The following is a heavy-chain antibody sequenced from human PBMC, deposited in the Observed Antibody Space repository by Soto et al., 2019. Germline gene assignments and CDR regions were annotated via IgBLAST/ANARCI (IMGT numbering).Heavy chain of an antibody. V-gene: IGHV3-33*01. CDR2: VWFDGSNQ. CDR3: TRGRRDGYNYGRYFDI. J-gene: IGHJ2*01. Sequence: QVQLVESGGGVVQPGTSLRLSCAASGFTFSTYGMHWVRQAPGKGLEWVAVVWFDGSNQYYADSVKGRFTVSRDNSKKTLYLQMSSLRAEDTAVYYCTRGRRDGYNYGRYFDIWGRGTLVTVSS. CDR1: GFTFSTYG. D-gene: IGHD5-12*01.